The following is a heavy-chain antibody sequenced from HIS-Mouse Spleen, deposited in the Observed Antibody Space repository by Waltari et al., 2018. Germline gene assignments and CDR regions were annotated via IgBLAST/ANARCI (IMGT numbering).Heavy chain of an antibody. D-gene: IGHD6-13*01. CDR2: IYYSGRT. V-gene: IGHV4-39*07. Sequence: QLQLQESGPGLVKPSETLSLTCTVSGGSISSSSYYWGWIRQPPGKGLEWIGSIYYSGRTYDNPSLRSRVTISVDTSKNQFSLKLSSVTAADTAVYYCAREIPYSSSWYDWYFDLWGRGTLVTVS. CDR3: AREIPYSSSWYDWYFDL. J-gene: IGHJ2*01. CDR1: GGSISSSSYY.